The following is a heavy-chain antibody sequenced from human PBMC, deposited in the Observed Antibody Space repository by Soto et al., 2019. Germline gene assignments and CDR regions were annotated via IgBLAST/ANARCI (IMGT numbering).Heavy chain of an antibody. J-gene: IGHJ6*02. Sequence: GASVKVSCKASGGTFSSYAISWVRQAPGQGLEWMGGIIPIFGTANYAQKFQGRVTITADESTSTAYMELSSLRSEDTAVYYCGRNIVGVYYYYGMDVWGQGTTVTVSS. CDR2: IIPIFGTA. V-gene: IGHV1-69*13. D-gene: IGHD2-2*01. CDR3: GRNIVGVYYYYGMDV. CDR1: GGTFSSYA.